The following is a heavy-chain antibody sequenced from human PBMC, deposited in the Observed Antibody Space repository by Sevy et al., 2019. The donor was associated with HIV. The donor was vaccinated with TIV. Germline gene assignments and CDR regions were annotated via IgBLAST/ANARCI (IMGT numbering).Heavy chain of an antibody. CDR3: ARYYYDSSGPGSRFDP. J-gene: IGHJ5*02. Sequence: SETLSLTCTVSGGSTNTYFWTWIRQPPGKGLEWIGYIYNSGSSNYNPSFKSRVTISVDTSKNQVSLKLSSVTAADTAVYYCARYYYDSSGPGSRFDPWGQGTLVTVSS. D-gene: IGHD3-22*01. CDR1: GGSTNTYF. CDR2: IYNSGSS. V-gene: IGHV4-59*01.